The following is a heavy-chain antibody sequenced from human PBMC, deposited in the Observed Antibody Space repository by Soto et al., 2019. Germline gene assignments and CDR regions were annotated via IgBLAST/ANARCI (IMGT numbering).Heavy chain of an antibody. CDR2: ISSSSSYI. V-gene: IGHV3-21*01. CDR1: GFTFSSYS. D-gene: IGHD5-18*01. CDR3: ARIDHPPQAYVDTAMVSGSAPSPYMDV. Sequence: GGSLRLSCAASGFTFSSYSMNWVRQAPGKGLEWVSSISSSSSYIYYADSVKGRFTMSRDNAKNSLYLQMNSLRAEDTAVYYCARIDHPPQAYVDTAMVSGSAPSPYMDVWGKGTTVTVSS. J-gene: IGHJ6*03.